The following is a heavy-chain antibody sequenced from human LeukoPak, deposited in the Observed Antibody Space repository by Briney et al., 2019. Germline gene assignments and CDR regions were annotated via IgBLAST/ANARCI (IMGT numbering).Heavy chain of an antibody. CDR2: INLSDRDT. D-gene: IGHD3-10*01. Sequence: ASVKVSCKASRYTFTGYYIHWVRQAPGQGLEWMGLINLSDRDTKYSQKVYVRVSMTRDTSIGKVYMDLKMTGLEATAVSVYARLSYYGTGPNYYYGMDVRGQGTTVTVSS. CDR3: ARLSYYGTGPNYYYGMDV. J-gene: IGHJ6*02. CDR1: RYTFTGYY. V-gene: IGHV1-2*02.